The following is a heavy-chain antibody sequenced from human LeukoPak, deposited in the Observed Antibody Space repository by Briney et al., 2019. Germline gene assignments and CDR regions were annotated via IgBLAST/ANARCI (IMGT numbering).Heavy chain of an antibody. J-gene: IGHJ4*02. V-gene: IGHV3-30-3*01. CDR1: GLTFSDYA. CDR3: AREQVQSFDY. D-gene: IGHD1-1*01. Sequence: GGSLRLSCAASGLTFSDYAMHWVRQAPGKGLEWVAVISYDGSNQYYADSVKGQFTISRDNSKNTLYLQMNSLRPEDTAVYYCAREQVQSFDYWGQGTLVTVSS. CDR2: ISYDGSNQ.